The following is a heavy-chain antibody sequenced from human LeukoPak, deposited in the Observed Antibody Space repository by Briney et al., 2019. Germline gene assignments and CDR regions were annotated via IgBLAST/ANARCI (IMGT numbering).Heavy chain of an antibody. D-gene: IGHD3-3*01. CDR1: GFTFDDYA. V-gene: IGHV3-9*01. CDR2: ISWNSGSI. CDR3: ARAEGIGPGTRYSYEFLLDY. Sequence: GGSLRLSCVASGFTFDDYAMHWVRQAPGKGLEWVSGISWNSGSIGYADSVKGRFTISRDNSKNTLYLQMNSLRAEDTAVYYCARAEGIGPGTRYSYEFLLDYWGQGTLVTVSS. J-gene: IGHJ4*02.